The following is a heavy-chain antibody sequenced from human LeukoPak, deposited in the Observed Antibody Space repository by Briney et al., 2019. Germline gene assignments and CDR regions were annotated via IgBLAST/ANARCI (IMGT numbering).Heavy chain of an antibody. CDR1: GFTFSSYA. V-gene: IGHV3-53*01. Sequence: GGSLRLSCAASGFTFSSYAMSWVRQAPGKGLEWVSVIYSGGSTYYADSVKGRSTISRDNSKNTLYLQMNSLRAEDTAVYYRARMGGAAAGVNWFDPWGQGTLVTVSS. CDR3: ARMGGAAAGVNWFDP. CDR2: IYSGGST. J-gene: IGHJ5*02. D-gene: IGHD6-13*01.